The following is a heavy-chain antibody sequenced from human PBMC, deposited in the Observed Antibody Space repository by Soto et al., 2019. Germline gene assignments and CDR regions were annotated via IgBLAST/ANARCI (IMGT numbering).Heavy chain of an antibody. J-gene: IGHJ4*02. CDR1: GGSITSVNHY. CDR2: IFDSGTT. Sequence: QVQLEQSGPGLVKPAQTLSLTCKISGGSITSVNHYWSWIRQSPGEGLEWIGYIFDSGTTHYNPSLKGRVTISGDASQSQFSLTIHSVTAADTAVYYCAREVSGTAAFDYWGQGTLVTVSS. D-gene: IGHD2-21*02. V-gene: IGHV4-31*02. CDR3: AREVSGTAAFDY.